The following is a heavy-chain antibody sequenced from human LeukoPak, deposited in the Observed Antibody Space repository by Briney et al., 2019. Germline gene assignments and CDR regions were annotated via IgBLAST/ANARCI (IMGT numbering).Heavy chain of an antibody. D-gene: IGHD5-24*01. Sequence: GGSLRLSCAASGFTFRTFEMNWGRQAPGKGLEWVSYISSSGSNIYYADSVKGRFTISRDNAKNSLYLQMNSLRVEDTAVYYCARADMATITIGYWGQGPLVTVSS. CDR1: GFTFRTFE. J-gene: IGHJ4*02. CDR2: ISSSGSNI. V-gene: IGHV3-48*03. CDR3: ARADMATITIGY.